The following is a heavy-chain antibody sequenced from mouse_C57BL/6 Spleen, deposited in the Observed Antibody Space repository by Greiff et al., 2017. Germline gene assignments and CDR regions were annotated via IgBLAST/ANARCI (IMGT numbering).Heavy chain of an antibody. CDR2: ICTYYGDA. D-gene: IGHD1-1*01. J-gene: IGHJ2*01. CDR1: GYTFTDYA. Sequence: QVQLQQSGPELVRPGVSVKISCKASGYTFTDYAMNWVKQSHAKSLEWIGVICTYYGDASYNEKFKDKATLTVDKSSSTAYMQLARLTSEDSAVDYCARRITTVVADYWGQGTTLTVAS. CDR3: ARRITTVVADY. V-gene: IGHV1-67*01.